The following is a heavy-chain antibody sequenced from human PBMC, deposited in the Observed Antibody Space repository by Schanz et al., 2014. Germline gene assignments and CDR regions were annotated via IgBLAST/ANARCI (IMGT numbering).Heavy chain of an antibody. CDR1: GGTFRSYT. J-gene: IGHJ4*02. Sequence: QVQLVQSGAEVKKPGSSVKVSCKASGGTFRSYTVSWVRQAPGQGREWMGRITPTLGKVDYAQKFQGRVTITADRSTSTAYMELISLTSEDTAVYYCARDPQYYYGSGRGYWGQGTLVTVST. D-gene: IGHD3-10*01. CDR3: ARDPQYYYGSGRGY. V-gene: IGHV1-69*08. CDR2: ITPTLGKV.